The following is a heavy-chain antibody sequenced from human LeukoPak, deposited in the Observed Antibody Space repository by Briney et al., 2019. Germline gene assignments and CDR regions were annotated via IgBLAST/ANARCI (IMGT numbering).Heavy chain of an antibody. V-gene: IGHV3-23*01. CDR3: AKDRVPYSSGWYWYDP. Sequence: GGSLRLSCAASGFAFSSYAMSWVRQAPGKGLEWVSAISGSGGSTYYADSVKGRFTISRDNSKNTLYLQMNSLRAEDTAVYYCAKDRVPYSSGWYWYDPWGQGTLVTVSS. CDR1: GFAFSSYA. D-gene: IGHD6-19*01. CDR2: ISGSGGST. J-gene: IGHJ5*02.